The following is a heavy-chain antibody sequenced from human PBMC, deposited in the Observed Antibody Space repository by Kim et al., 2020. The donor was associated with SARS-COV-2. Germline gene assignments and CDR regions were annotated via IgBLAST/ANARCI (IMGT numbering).Heavy chain of an antibody. CDR3: ARHDWFDP. CDR1: GFTVSADH. Sequence: GGSLRLSCAASGFTVSADHMSWVRQAPGKGLEWVSLLFSDRTTFYADSVRGRFTISRDDSRNTVFLEMNSLRPEDTAAYYCARHDWFDPWGLGTQVTVSS. V-gene: IGHV3-53*01. J-gene: IGHJ5*02. CDR2: LFSDRTT.